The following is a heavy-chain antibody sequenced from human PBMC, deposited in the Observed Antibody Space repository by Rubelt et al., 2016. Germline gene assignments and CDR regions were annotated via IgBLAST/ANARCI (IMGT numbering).Heavy chain of an antibody. CDR3: ARHDTGSFLFDF. J-gene: IGHJ4*02. D-gene: IGHD1-26*01. Sequence: QLQLQESGPGLVKPSETLSLTCTVSGGSISDYYWNWIRQAPGKGLEWIGSVYYSGNTDYIPSLKSRVSISVDTSKKQISRKRRSVTAADTDVYYCARHDTGSFLFDFWGQGTPDTVSS. V-gene: IGHV4-59*12. CDR1: GGSISDYY. CDR2: VYYSGNT.